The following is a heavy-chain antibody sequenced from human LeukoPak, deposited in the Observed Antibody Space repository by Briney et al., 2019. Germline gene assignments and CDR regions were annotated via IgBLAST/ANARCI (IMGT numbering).Heavy chain of an antibody. CDR3: ARQLVDYVWGSYRHDAFDI. CDR2: INHSGST. Sequence: SETLSLTCAVYGGSFSGYYWSWIRKPPGKGQERMGDINHSGSTNYNPSLKRRVTISVDTSKIQFSLKLSSVTAADTAVYYCARQLVDYVWGSYRHDAFDIWGQGTMVTVSS. V-gene: IGHV4-34*01. D-gene: IGHD3-16*02. CDR1: GGSFSGYY. J-gene: IGHJ3*02.